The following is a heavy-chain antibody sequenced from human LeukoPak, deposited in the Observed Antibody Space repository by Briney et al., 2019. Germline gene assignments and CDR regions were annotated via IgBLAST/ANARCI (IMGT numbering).Heavy chain of an antibody. D-gene: IGHD3-10*02. CDR2: ISSSGSTI. CDR1: GFTFSSYE. CDR3: AELGITMIGGV. J-gene: IGHJ6*04. Sequence: GGSLRLSCAASGFTFSSYEMNWVRPAPGKGLEWVSYISSSGSTIYYADSVKGRFTISRDNARNSLYLQMNSLRAEDTAVYYCAELGITMIGGVWGKGTTVTISS. V-gene: IGHV3-48*03.